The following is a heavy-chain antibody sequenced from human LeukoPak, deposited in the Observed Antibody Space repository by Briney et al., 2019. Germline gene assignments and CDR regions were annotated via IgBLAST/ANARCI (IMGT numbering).Heavy chain of an antibody. J-gene: IGHJ4*02. Sequence: SETLSLTCTVSGGSISSYYWSWIRQPPGKGLEWIGYIYYSGSTNYNPSLKSRVTISVDTSMNQFSLKLSSVTAADTAVYYCARGYSSGWYAFDYWGQGTLVTVSS. CDR2: IYYSGST. V-gene: IGHV4-59*01. CDR1: GGSISSYY. D-gene: IGHD6-19*01. CDR3: ARGYSSGWYAFDY.